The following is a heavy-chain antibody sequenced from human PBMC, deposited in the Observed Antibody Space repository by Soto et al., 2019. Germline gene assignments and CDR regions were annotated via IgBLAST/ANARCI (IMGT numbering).Heavy chain of an antibody. J-gene: IGHJ4*02. CDR3: ATAYCTDGSSCGFDY. CDR1: GFTVSNNY. V-gene: IGHV3-53*01. Sequence: GGSLRLSCAASGFTVSNNYMSWVRQAPGKGLESVSVLYSDGSTNYADSVKGRFTISRDNPKNTLCLQMNSLRVEDTALYYCATAYCTDGSSCGFDYWGQGTLVTSPQ. D-gene: IGHD2-8*01. CDR2: LYSDGST.